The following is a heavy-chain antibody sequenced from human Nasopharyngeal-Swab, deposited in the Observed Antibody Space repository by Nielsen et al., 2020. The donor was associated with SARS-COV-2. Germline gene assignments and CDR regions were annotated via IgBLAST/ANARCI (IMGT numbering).Heavy chain of an antibody. CDR2: IYPGDSDT. J-gene: IGHJ4*02. Sequence: ESLEISWKGSGYSFTSYWIGWVRQMPGKGLEWMGIIYPGDSDTRYSPSFQGQVTISADKSISTAYLQWSSLKASDTAMYYCARRIAVAGIYDYWGQGTLVTVSS. CDR3: ARRIAVAGIYDY. D-gene: IGHD6-19*01. V-gene: IGHV5-51*01. CDR1: GYSFTSYW.